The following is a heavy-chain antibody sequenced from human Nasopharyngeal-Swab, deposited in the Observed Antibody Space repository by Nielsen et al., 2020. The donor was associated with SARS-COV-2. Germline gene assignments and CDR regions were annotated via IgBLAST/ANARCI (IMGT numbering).Heavy chain of an antibody. D-gene: IGHD6-19*01. J-gene: IGHJ4*02. CDR2: ISYDGSNK. CDR1: GFTVSSNY. V-gene: IGHV3-30*18. CDR3: AKFPLSRYSSAVY. Sequence: GSLKISCAASGFTVSSNYMSWVRQAPGKGLEWVAVISYDGSNKYYADSVKGRFTISRDNSKNTLYLQMNSLRAEDTAVYYCAKFPLSRYSSAVYWGQGTLVTVSS.